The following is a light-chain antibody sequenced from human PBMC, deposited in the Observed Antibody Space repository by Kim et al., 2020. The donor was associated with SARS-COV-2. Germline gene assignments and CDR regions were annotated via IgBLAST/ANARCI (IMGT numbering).Light chain of an antibody. CDR2: AAS. J-gene: IGKJ4*01. V-gene: IGKV1-9*01. Sequence: GDRVTITCLASQGIANYLAWYQLKPGRAPKLLMYAASALQSGVPSRFSGSGSGTDFTLTISSLQPEDFATYYCQQLKSFPLTFGGGTKV. CDR1: QGIANY. CDR3: QQLKSFPLT.